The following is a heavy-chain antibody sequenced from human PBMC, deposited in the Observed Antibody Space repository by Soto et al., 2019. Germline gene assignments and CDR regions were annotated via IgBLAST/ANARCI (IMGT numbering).Heavy chain of an antibody. Sequence: PSETLSLTCTVSGGSISSGGYYWSWIRQHPGKGLEWIGYIYYSGSTYYNPSLKSRVTISVDTSKNQFSLKLSSVTAADTAVYYCARVGHYDSSGYDYGGPKGPFDYWGQGTLVTVSS. CDR2: IYYSGST. CDR1: GGSISSGGYY. V-gene: IGHV4-31*03. D-gene: IGHD3-22*01. CDR3: ARVGHYDSSGYDYGGPKGPFDY. J-gene: IGHJ4*02.